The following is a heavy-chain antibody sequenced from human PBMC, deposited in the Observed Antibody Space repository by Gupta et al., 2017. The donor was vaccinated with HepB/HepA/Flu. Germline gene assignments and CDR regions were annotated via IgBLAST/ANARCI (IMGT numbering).Heavy chain of an antibody. CDR3: ARSEYISSYSHFDY. Sequence: TTYWIGWVRQMPGKGLEWMGIIYPGDSDTRYSPSFQGQVTISADKSVSTAYLQWSSLKASDTAMYYCARSEYISSYSHFDYWGQGTLVSVSS. CDR1: TTYW. D-gene: IGHD6-6*01. V-gene: IGHV5-51*01. CDR2: IYPGDSDT. J-gene: IGHJ4*02.